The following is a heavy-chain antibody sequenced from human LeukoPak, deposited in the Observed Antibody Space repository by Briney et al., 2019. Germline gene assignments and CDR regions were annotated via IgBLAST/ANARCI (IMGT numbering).Heavy chain of an antibody. Sequence: GGSLRLSCAASGFTFSSYAMNWVRQAPGKGLEWVSTISGNGGRTYYADSVKGRFTISRGNSKNTLYLKMNSLRAEDTAIYYCAKENLVGTTTAYDYWGQGTLVTVSS. CDR3: AKENLVGTTTAYDY. D-gene: IGHD1-26*01. V-gene: IGHV3-23*01. J-gene: IGHJ4*02. CDR1: GFTFSSYA. CDR2: ISGNGGRT.